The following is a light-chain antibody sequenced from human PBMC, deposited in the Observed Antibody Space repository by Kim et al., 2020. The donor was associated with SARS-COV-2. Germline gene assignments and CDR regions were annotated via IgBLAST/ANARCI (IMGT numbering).Light chain of an antibody. CDR1: SSNIGKNA. CDR2: YDN. V-gene: IGLV1-36*01. J-gene: IGLJ3*02. Sequence: QSVLTQPPSVSEAPRQRVTISCSGSSSNIGKNAVNLYQQLPGKAPKLLIYYDNLLPSGVSDRFSGSKSGTSASLAISGLQSEDEADYYCAAWDDSLTAWVFGGGTQLTVL. CDR3: AAWDDSLTAWV.